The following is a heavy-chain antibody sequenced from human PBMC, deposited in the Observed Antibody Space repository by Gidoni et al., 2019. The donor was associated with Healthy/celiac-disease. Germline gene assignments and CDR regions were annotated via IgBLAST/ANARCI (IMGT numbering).Heavy chain of an antibody. D-gene: IGHD5-12*01. V-gene: IGHV1-69*04. CDR3: ARDRRVGYNYWVY. J-gene: IGHJ4*02. Sequence: QVQLVQSGAEVKKPGSSVKVSCKASGGTFSSYAISWVRQAPGQGLEWMGRIIPILGIANYAQKFQGRVTITADKSTSTAYMELSSLRSEDTAVYYCARDRRVGYNYWVYWGQGTLVTVSS. CDR1: GGTFSSYA. CDR2: IIPILGIA.